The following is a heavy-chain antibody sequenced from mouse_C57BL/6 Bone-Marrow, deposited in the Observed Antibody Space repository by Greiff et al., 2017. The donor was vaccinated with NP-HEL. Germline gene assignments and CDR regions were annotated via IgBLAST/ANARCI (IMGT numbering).Heavy chain of an antibody. CDR3: AKIYYGNYCYFDY. D-gene: IGHD2-1*01. V-gene: IGHV2-5*01. Sequence: QVQLQQSGPGLVQPSQSLSITCTVSGFSLTSYGVHWVRQSPGKGLEWLGVIWRGGSTDYNAAFMSRLSITKDNSKSQVFFKMNSLQADDTAIYYCAKIYYGNYCYFDYWGQGTTLTVSS. J-gene: IGHJ2*01. CDR2: IWRGGST. CDR1: GFSLTSYG.